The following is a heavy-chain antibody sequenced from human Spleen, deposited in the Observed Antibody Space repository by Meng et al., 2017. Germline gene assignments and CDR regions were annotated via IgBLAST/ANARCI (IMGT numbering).Heavy chain of an antibody. CDR2: IWYDGSKK. CDR3: ARDSGSSGDY. CDR1: GFTFSSYG. D-gene: IGHD1-26*01. Sequence: GESLKISCAASGFTFSSYGMHWVRQAPGKGLEWVAVIWYDGSKKYYEDSVKGRFTISRDNSKNTLYLQMNSLRAEDTAVYYCARDSGSSGDYWGQGTLVTVSS. J-gene: IGHJ4*02. V-gene: IGHV3-33*01.